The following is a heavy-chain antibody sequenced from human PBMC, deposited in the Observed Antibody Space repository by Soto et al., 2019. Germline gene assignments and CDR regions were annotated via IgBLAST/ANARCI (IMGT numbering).Heavy chain of an antibody. CDR3: ACPLVVTGNNLFDS. J-gene: IGHJ5*01. CDR2: ISGDGGST. D-gene: IGHD3-22*01. V-gene: IGHV3-23*01. Sequence: GGSLRLSCIASGFTFSSHGMSWVRQAPGKGLEWVSLISGDGGSTYYADSVKGRFTISRDNSKNTLFLQMNSLSAEDTAVYYCACPLVVTGNNLFDSWGQGTRVTVAS. CDR1: GFTFSSHG.